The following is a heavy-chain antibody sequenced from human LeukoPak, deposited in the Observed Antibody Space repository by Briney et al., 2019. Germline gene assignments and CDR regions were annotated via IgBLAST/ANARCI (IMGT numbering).Heavy chain of an antibody. CDR1: GFTFSTYN. CDR3: ARVLEAASFDY. Sequence: GGSLRLSCAASGFTFSTYNMIWLRQAPGKGLEWLSYISSSSSTILYADSVKGRFTMSRDNAKNSLYLQMNSLRADDTAVYYCARVLEAASFDYWGQGSPVTVSS. J-gene: IGHJ4*02. D-gene: IGHD6-13*01. V-gene: IGHV3-48*04. CDR2: ISSSSSTI.